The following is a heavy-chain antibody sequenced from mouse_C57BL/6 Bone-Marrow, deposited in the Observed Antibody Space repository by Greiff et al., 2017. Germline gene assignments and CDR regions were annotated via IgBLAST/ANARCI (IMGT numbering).Heavy chain of an antibody. CDR1: GYTFTSYW. CDR3: ALVLRLWFAY. V-gene: IGHV1-72*01. CDR2: IDPNSGGT. Sequence: QVHVKQPGAELVKPGASVKLSCKASGYTFTSYWMHWVKQRPGRGLEWIGRIDPNSGGTKYNEKFKSKATLTVDKPSSTAYMQLSSLTSEDAAFYYCALVLRLWFAYWGQGTLVTVSA. D-gene: IGHD1-2*01. J-gene: IGHJ3*01.